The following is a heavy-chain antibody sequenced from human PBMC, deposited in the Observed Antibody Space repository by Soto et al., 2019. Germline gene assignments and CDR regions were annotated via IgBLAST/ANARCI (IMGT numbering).Heavy chain of an antibody. CDR1: GGSISSYY. J-gene: IGHJ4*02. V-gene: IGHV4-59*01. Sequence: QVQLQESGPGLVKPSESLSLTCAVSGGSISSYYWSWIRQPPGKGLEWIGYIYYSGSTNYNPSLPSRVTISVDTSKNQFSLKLTSVTAADTAVYYCARSRYTSGWWTPPFDYWGQGTLVTVSS. D-gene: IGHD6-19*01. CDR2: IYYSGST. CDR3: ARSRYTSGWWTPPFDY.